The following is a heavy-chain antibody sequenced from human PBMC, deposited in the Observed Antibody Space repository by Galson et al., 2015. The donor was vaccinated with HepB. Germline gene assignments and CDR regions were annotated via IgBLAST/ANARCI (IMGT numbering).Heavy chain of an antibody. CDR2: IYTSGST. V-gene: IGHV4-61*02. CDR1: GGSISSGSYY. J-gene: IGHJ4*02. D-gene: IGHD4-17*01. Sequence: PLSLTCTVSGGSISSGSYYWSWIRQPAGKGLEWIGRIYTSGSTNYNPSLKSRVTMSVDTSKNQFSLKLSSVTAADTAVYYCARIDYGDYVSRYWGQGTLVTVSS. CDR3: ARIDYGDYVSRY.